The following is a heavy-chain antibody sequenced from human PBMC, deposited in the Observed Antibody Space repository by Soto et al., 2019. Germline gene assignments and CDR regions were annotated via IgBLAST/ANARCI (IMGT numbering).Heavy chain of an antibody. CDR1: GGTFNSYD. CDR3: ARLSRPNFYDTSSFFNDNWFHT. V-gene: IGHV1-69*19. CDR2: IIPIVETP. J-gene: IGHJ5*02. D-gene: IGHD3-22*01. Sequence: QVQLVQSGAEVKKPGSSMKVSCKASGGTFNSYDINWVRQVPGPGLEWMRGIIPIVETPKYAQKFQGRVTINENESTNTVYMELSSLRSEDKAMYYCARLSRPNFYDTSSFFNDNWFHTWGQGTLVTVSS.